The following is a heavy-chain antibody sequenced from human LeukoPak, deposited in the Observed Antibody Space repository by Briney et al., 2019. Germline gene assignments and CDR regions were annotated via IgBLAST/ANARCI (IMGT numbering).Heavy chain of an antibody. V-gene: IGHV4-34*01. Sequence: SETLSLTCAAYGGSFSGYYWSWIRQPPGKGLEWLGEINYSGSTNYNPSLKSRVTISLDTSKKQFSLKLTSVTAADTAVYYCSRGVTDTNWGQGTLVTVSS. CDR2: INYSGST. J-gene: IGHJ4*02. CDR1: GGSFSGYY. CDR3: SRGVTDTN. D-gene: IGHD4-23*01.